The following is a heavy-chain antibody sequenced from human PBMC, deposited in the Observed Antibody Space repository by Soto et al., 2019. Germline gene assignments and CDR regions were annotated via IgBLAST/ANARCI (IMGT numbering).Heavy chain of an antibody. D-gene: IGHD6-25*01. CDR1: GFTFSTYW. Sequence: GGSLRLSCEASGFTFSTYWMSWVRQAPGKGLEWVANIRQDGSQKYLVDSVKGRFTISRDNAKNSLHLQMNSLRAEDTAVYYCAKAAAGYFDLWGRGTLVTVSS. CDR2: IRQDGSQK. V-gene: IGHV3-7*01. J-gene: IGHJ2*01. CDR3: AKAAAGYFDL.